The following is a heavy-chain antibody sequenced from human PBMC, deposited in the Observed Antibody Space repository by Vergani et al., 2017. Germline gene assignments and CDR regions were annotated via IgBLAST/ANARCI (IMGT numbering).Heavy chain of an antibody. CDR2: IKSKTDGGTT. CDR1: GFTFSNAW. D-gene: IGHD3-22*01. J-gene: IGHJ4*02. V-gene: IGHV3-15*01. CDR3: AKAPGYYYDSSAGYFDY. Sequence: EVQLVESGGGLVKPGGSLRLSCAASGFTFSNAWMSWVRQAPGKGLEWVGRIKSKTDGGTTDYAAPVKGRFTISREDSKNTLYLQMNSLRAEDTAVYYCAKAPGYYYDSSAGYFDYWGQGTLVTVSS.